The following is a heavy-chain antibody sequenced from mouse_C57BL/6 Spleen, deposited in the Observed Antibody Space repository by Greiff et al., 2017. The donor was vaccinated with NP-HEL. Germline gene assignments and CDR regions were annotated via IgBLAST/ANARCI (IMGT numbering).Heavy chain of an antibody. J-gene: IGHJ4*01. CDR1: GFTFSSYA. D-gene: IGHD2-3*01. CDR2: ISDGGSYT. V-gene: IGHV5-4*01. CDR3: ATDYDGYHLTAMDY. Sequence: EVQLVESGGGLVKPGGSLKLSCAASGFTFSSYAMSWVRQTPEKRLEWVATISDGGSYTYYPDNVKGRFTISRDNAKNNLYLQMSHLKSEDTAMYYCATDYDGYHLTAMDYWGQGTSVTVSS.